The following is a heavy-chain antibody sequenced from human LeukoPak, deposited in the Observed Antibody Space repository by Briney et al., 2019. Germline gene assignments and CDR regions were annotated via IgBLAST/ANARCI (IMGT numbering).Heavy chain of an antibody. D-gene: IGHD4-17*01. Sequence: GGSLRLSCAASVFISCDYSMNWVRQAPGKGLEWVSAITSRSGYTKYADSMKGRFTISRDNAKRSLFLQMNSLTAEDTRVYYCERISRDVALNIGESRPDYFGMDVWGQGTTVTVSS. CDR1: VFISCDYS. V-gene: IGHV3-21*01. CDR2: ITSRSGYT. CDR3: ERISRDVALNIGESRPDYFGMDV. J-gene: IGHJ6*02.